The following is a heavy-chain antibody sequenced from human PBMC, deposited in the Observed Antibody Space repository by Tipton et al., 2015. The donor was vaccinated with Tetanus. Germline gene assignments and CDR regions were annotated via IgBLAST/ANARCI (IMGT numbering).Heavy chain of an antibody. CDR2: SWYDGTDK. D-gene: IGHD2-15*01. Sequence: SLRLSCAASGFIFSSYGIHWVRQAPGKGLEWVAVSWYDGTDKYYADSVKGRFTISRDNSKNTLYLQMDSRRAEDTAVYYCAREGDCRGGSCERGDFEKWGQGNQV. J-gene: IGHJ4*02. CDR3: AREGDCRGGSCERGDFEK. V-gene: IGHV3-33*01. CDR1: GFIFSSYG.